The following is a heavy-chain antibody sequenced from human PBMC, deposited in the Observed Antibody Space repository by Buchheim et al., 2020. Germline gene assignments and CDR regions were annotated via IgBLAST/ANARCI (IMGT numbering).Heavy chain of an antibody. V-gene: IGHV4-31*03. Sequence: QVQLHESGPRLVKSSETLSLTCTVSGGPVSITGHFWSWIRQRPGQGLEWIGYIYYSGTTYYNPSLKSRVTLSIDTSKNQFSLTLNSVTVADTAVYYCARTQLERRWGLKGGFGSWGQGTL. CDR2: IYYSGTT. D-gene: IGHD1-1*01. CDR3: ARTQLERRWGLKGGFGS. J-gene: IGHJ5*01. CDR1: GGPVSITGHF.